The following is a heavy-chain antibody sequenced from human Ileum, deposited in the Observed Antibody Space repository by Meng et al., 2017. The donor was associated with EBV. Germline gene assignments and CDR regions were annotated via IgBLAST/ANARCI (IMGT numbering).Heavy chain of an antibody. CDR3: AKNGEKYFEY. CDR2: MSDSGIT. CDR1: GGSISVINW. J-gene: IGHJ4*02. V-gene: IGHV4-4*02. Sequence: QVQLQESGPGLVHPSGTLSLTCAVSGGSISVINWWSWVRQSPGKGLEWIGEMSDSGITHYNPSLKSRVTISADKSNNQFSLKLPSVTSADTAVYFCAKNGEKYFEYWGQGTLVTVSS.